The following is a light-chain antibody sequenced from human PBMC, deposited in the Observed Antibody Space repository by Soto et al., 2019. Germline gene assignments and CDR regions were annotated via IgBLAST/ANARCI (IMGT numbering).Light chain of an antibody. CDR2: GAS. CDR1: QNFGTSF. J-gene: IGKJ1*01. V-gene: IGKV3-20*01. Sequence: EIVLTQSPGTLSLSPGEGATLSCRASQNFGTSFLAWYQQKPGQAPRLLVYGASSKAAGIPDRFTGSGSGTDFTLTISRLEPEDFAAYYCQHYGTSPGTFGQGTKVEIK. CDR3: QHYGTSPGT.